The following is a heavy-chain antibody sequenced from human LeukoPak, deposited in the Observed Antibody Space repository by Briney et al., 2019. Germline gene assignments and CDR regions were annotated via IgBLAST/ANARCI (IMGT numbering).Heavy chain of an antibody. J-gene: IGHJ4*02. D-gene: IGHD6-13*01. CDR1: GGSISSYY. CDR3: AGGKIAAAEYYFDY. CDR2: IYYSGST. Sequence: SETLSLTCTVSGGSISSYYWSWIRQPPGKGLEWIGYIYYSGSTNYNPSLKSRVTISVDTSKNQFSLKLSSVTAADTAVYYCAGGKIAAAEYYFDYWGQGTLVTVSS. V-gene: IGHV4-59*01.